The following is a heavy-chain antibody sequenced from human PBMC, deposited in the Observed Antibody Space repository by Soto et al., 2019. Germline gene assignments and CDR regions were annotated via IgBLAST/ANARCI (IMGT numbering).Heavy chain of an antibody. CDR2: IYYSGST. J-gene: IGHJ4*02. V-gene: IGHV4-31*03. D-gene: IGHD2-8*01. Sequence: SETLSLTCTVSGGSISSGGYYWSWIRQHPGKGLEWIGYIYYSGSTYYNPSLKSRVTISVDTSKNQFSLKLSSVTAADTAVYYCARDRRNCTNGVCYTSYFDYWGQGTLVTVSS. CDR3: ARDRRNCTNGVCYTSYFDY. CDR1: GGSISSGGYY.